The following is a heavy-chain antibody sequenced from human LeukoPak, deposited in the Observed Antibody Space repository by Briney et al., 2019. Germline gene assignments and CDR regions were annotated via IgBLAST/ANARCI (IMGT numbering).Heavy chain of an antibody. CDR2: FDPEDGET. V-gene: IGHV1-24*01. J-gene: IGHJ4*02. Sequence: GASVKVSCKVSGYTLAELSMHWVRQAPGKGLEWMGGFDPEDGETIYAQKFQGRVTMTEDTSTDTAYMELSSLRSEDTAVYYCASTSTMVRGDFDYWGQGTLVTVSS. D-gene: IGHD3-10*01. CDR1: GYTLAELS. CDR3: ASTSTMVRGDFDY.